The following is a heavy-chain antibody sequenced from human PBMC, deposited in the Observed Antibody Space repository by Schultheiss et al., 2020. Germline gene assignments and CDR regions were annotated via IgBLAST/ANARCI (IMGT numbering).Heavy chain of an antibody. CDR3: AKNSGKYYGDYYFDY. V-gene: IGHV3-48*03. J-gene: IGHJ4*02. CDR2: ISSSGSTI. Sequence: GGSLRLSCAASGFTFSSYEMNWVRQAPGKGLEWVSYISSSGSTIYYADSVKGRFTISRDNAKNSLYLQMNSLRAEYTAVYYCAKNSGKYYGDYYFDYWGQGTLVTVSS. D-gene: IGHD1-26*01. CDR1: GFTFSSYE.